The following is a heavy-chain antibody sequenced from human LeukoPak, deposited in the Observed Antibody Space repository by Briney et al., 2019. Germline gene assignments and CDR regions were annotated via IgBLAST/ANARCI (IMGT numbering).Heavy chain of an antibody. D-gene: IGHD1-26*01. J-gene: IGHJ3*02. CDR3: ATGSPWDPGLQDAFDI. CDR1: GYTLTEFS. CDR2: FDPEDDET. Sequence: ASVKVSCKVSGYTLTEFSMHWVRQAPGKGLEWMGGFDPEDDETIYAQKFQGRVTMTEDTSTDTAYMELSSLRSEDTALYFCATGSPWDPGLQDAFDIWGQGTMVTVSS. V-gene: IGHV1-24*01.